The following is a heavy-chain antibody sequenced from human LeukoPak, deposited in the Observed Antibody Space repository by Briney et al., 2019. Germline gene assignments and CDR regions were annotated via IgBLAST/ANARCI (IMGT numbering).Heavy chain of an antibody. V-gene: IGHV1-18*01. Sequence: AASVKVSCKASGYTFTSYGISWVRQAPGQGLEWMGWISAYNGNTNYAQKLQGRVTMTTDTSTSTAYMELRSLRSDDTAVYYCAIRLWFGELGDWFDPWGQGTLVTVSS. CDR2: ISAYNGNT. D-gene: IGHD3-10*01. CDR3: AIRLWFGELGDWFDP. J-gene: IGHJ5*02. CDR1: GYTFTSYG.